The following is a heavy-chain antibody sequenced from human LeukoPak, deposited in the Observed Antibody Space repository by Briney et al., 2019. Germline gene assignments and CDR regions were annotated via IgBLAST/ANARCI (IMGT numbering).Heavy chain of an antibody. CDR2: IVPVSGSA. CDR1: GGSFTTYA. Sequence: SVKVSCKTSGGSFTTYAINLVRQAPGQGLEWMGGIVPVSGSATYAQNLQGRVTITADESTSTSYMDLSSLISDDTAMYYCTSISLGSNYEFWAWGQGTLVTVSS. D-gene: IGHD1-26*01. V-gene: IGHV1-69*01. CDR3: TSISLGSNYEFWA. J-gene: IGHJ4*02.